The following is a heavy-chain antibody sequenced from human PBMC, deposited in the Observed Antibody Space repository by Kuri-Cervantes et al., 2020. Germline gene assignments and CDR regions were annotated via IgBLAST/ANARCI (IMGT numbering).Heavy chain of an antibody. D-gene: IGHD3-3*01. CDR3: ARTFWSGYSNWFDP. V-gene: IGHV4-59*01. CDR1: GGSISDYY. Sequence: SETLSLTCTVSGGSISDYYWNWIRQPPGEGLEYIGYIYYTGSTNYNPSLKSRVTISVDTSKNQFSLKLHPVTAADTAVYYCARTFWSGYSNWFDPWGQGTLVTVSS. CDR2: IYYTGST. J-gene: IGHJ5*02.